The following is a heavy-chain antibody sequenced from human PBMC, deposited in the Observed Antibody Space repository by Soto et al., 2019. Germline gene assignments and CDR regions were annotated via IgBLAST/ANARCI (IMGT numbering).Heavy chain of an antibody. Sequence: QVHLVESGGGVVQPGRSLRLSCAASGFTFSSYGMHWVRQAPGKGLVWVAVIWYDGSNKYYADSVKGRFTISRDNSKNTVDLQMNSLRAEDTAVYYCARGVGTCDRRSRGCSNSWYTTRDYWGQGTLVTVSS. CDR1: GFTFSSYG. J-gene: IGHJ4*02. CDR3: ARGVGTCDRRSRGCSNSWYTTRDY. D-gene: IGHD6-13*01. CDR2: IWYDGSNK. V-gene: IGHV3-33*01.